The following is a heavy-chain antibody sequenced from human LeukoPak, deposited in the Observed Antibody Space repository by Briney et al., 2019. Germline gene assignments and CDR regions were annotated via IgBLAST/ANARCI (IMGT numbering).Heavy chain of an antibody. J-gene: IGHJ6*02. CDR1: GGSISSYY. V-gene: IGHV4-59*01. Sequence: SETLSFTGTVSGGSISSYYWSWIRQPPGKGLEWIGYIYYSGSTNYNPSLKSRVTISVDTSKTQFSLKLSSVTAADTAVYYCARAYSSSWYRYYYYYGMDVWGQGTTVTVSS. CDR2: IYYSGST. D-gene: IGHD6-13*01. CDR3: ARAYSSSWYRYYYYYGMDV.